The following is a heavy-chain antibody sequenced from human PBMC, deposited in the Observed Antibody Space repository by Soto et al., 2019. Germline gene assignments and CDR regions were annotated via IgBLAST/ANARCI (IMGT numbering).Heavy chain of an antibody. D-gene: IGHD3-3*01. CDR2: ISGSGGST. Sequence: EVQLLASGGGLVQPGGSLRLSCAASGFTFSSYAMSWVRQAPGKGLEWVSAISGSGGSTYYADSVKGRFTISSDNSKNTLHLQMNSLRAEDTAVYYCAKDRTIFGVVSFAYWGQGTLVTVSS. J-gene: IGHJ4*02. CDR1: GFTFSSYA. CDR3: AKDRTIFGVVSFAY. V-gene: IGHV3-23*01.